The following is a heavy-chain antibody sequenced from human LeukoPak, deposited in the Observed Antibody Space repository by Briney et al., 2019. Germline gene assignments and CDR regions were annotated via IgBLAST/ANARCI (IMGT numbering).Heavy chain of an antibody. D-gene: IGHD3-3*01. Sequence: SETLSLTCTVSGGSISSYYWSWIRQPPGKGLEWIGYIYYSGSTNYNPSLKSRVTISVDTSKNQFSLKLSSVTAADTAVYYCASPGRDLRDAFDIWGQGTMVTVSS. CDR2: IYYSGST. CDR3: ASPGRDLRDAFDI. J-gene: IGHJ3*02. CDR1: GGSISSYY. V-gene: IGHV4-59*01.